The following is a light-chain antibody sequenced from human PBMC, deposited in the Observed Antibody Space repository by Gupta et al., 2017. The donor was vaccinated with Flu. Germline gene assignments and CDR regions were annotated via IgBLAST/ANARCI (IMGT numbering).Light chain of an antibody. CDR1: QSVSSY. V-gene: IGKV3-11*01. CDR3: QQRSLWPLT. J-gene: IGKJ4*01. Sequence: VYRAPLACRAIQSVSSYKAWYQQTPGQAPRLLIYAASNRATGIPAGFSGSGSGADFTLTISSLEPEDLAVYYCQQRSLWPLTFGGGTKVEI. CDR2: AAS.